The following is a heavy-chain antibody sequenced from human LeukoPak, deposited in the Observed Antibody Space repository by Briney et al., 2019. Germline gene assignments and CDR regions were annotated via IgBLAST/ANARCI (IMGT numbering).Heavy chain of an antibody. CDR3: ARGAAPGTVDY. CDR2: ISSSSYI. J-gene: IGHJ4*02. D-gene: IGHD6-13*01. CDR1: GFTFSSYS. V-gene: IGHV3-21*01. Sequence: AGGSLRLSCAASGFTFSSYSMNWVRQAPGKGLEWVSSISSSSYIYYADSVKGRFTISRDNAKNSLYLQMNSLRVEDTAVYYCARGAAPGTVDYWGQGTLVTVSS.